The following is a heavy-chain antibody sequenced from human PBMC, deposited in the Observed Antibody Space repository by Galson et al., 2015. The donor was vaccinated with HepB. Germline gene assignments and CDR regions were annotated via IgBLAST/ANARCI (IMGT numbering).Heavy chain of an antibody. CDR1: GFTFSSYA. V-gene: IGHV3-30-3*01. CDR3: ARDWGKYSSSPGDY. J-gene: IGHJ4*02. D-gene: IGHD6-6*01. Sequence: SLRLSCAASGFTFSSYAMHWVRQAPGKGLEWVAVISYDGSNKYYADSVKGRFTISRDNSKNTLYLQMNSLRAEDTAVYYCARDWGKYSSSPGDYWGQGTLVTVSS. CDR2: ISYDGSNK.